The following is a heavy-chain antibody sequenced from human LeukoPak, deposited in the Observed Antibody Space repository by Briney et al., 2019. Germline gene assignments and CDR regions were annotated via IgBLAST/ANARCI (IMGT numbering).Heavy chain of an antibody. J-gene: IGHJ6*02. V-gene: IGHV4-34*01. Sequence: SETLSLTCAVYGGSFSGYYWSWIRQPPGKGLEWIGEINHSGSTNYNPSLKSRVTISVDTSKNQFSLKLSSVTAADTAVYYCARGRHDYYGSGSYLYCYYGMDVWGQGTTVTVSS. CDR1: GGSFSGYY. D-gene: IGHD3-10*01. CDR2: INHSGST. CDR3: ARGRHDYYGSGSYLYCYYGMDV.